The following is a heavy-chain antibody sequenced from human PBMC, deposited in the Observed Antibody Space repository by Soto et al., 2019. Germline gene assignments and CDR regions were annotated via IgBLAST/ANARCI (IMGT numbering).Heavy chain of an antibody. V-gene: IGHV4-38-2*01. CDR1: GDSISSGDY. J-gene: IGHJ4*02. CDR3: ERTDNVGYYPY. CDR2: IYHSGTT. D-gene: IGHD2-2*03. Sequence: PSETLSLTCAVSGDSISSGDYWAWIRRPPGKGLEWIGSIYHSGTTYYNPYLKSRVTISVDTSRNQFSLKLSSVTAADSAVYYCERTDNVGYYPYLGQGTLVTFSS.